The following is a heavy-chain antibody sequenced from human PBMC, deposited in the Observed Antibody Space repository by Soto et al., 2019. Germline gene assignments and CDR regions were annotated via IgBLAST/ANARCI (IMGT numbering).Heavy chain of an antibody. CDR2: IIPIFGTA. CDR1: CRISTCDA. J-gene: IGHJ4*02. Sequence: ASTASCRISTCDAISGVRQAPGQGLEWMGVIIPIFGTANYAQKLQGRVTISEDKSTSTAYLEMSSLRAEDTALYYCARGDTNQYDTSGYPAFTSGAQGTRFTV. CDR3: ARGDTNQYDTSGYPAFTS. D-gene: IGHD3-22*01. V-gene: IGHV1-69*06.